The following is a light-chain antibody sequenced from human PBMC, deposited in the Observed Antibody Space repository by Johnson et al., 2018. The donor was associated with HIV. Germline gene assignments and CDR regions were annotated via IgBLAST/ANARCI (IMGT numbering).Light chain of an antibody. CDR1: SSNFGNNY. J-gene: IGLJ1*01. CDR3: GIWDTRLSTGGV. V-gene: IGLV1-51*02. Sequence: QSVLTHPPSVSAAPGQKVTISCSTNSSNFGNNYVSWYQQLPGTAPKLLIYKNDKRPSGIPDRFSGSKSGTSATLDITGLQTGDEADYYCGIWDTRLSTGGVFATVTKVTVL. CDR2: KND.